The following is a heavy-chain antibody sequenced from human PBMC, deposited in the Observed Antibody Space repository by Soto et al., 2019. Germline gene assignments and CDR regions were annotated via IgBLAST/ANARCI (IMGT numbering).Heavy chain of an antibody. CDR1: GGSISRYY. V-gene: IGHV4-59*01. Sequence: QVRLQESGPGLVKPSETLSLTCTVSGGSISRYYWSWIRQPPGKGLEWIGYLYNTGSTIYNPSLRGRVTISVDTSKNQFSLKLNSLTAADTAVYYCARDLWGYCGTDCYPLDVWGQGTTVTVSS. J-gene: IGHJ6*02. CDR3: ARDLWGYCGTDCYPLDV. D-gene: IGHD2-21*02. CDR2: LYNTGST.